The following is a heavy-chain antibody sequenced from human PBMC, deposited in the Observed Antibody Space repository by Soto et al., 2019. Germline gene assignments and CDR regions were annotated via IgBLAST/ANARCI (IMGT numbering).Heavy chain of an antibody. J-gene: IGHJ2*01. V-gene: IGHV3-9*01. CDR2: ISWNSGSI. CDR1: GFTFDDYA. Sequence: GGSLRLSCAASGFTFDDYAMHWVRQAPGKGLEWVSGISWNSGSIGYADSVKGRFTISRDNAKNSLYLQMNSLRAEDTALYYWAKVFGQQAGSRLNWFFDFWGRGTVAPGSS. CDR3: AKVFGQQAGSRLNWFFDF. D-gene: IGHD3-3*01.